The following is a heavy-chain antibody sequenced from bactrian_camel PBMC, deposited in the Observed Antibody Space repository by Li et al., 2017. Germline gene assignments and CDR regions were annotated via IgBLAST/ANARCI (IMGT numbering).Heavy chain of an antibody. J-gene: IGHJ4*01. D-gene: IGHD5*01. V-gene: IGHV3S40*01. CDR3: AKEQYFGFAD. Sequence: EVQLVESGGDLVQPGGSLRLSCAASGFTYSTYDMSWVRQAPGKGLEWVSGINFGGGSTYYADSVKGRFTISRDNAKATLYLELNSLKTEDTAMYYCAKEQYFGFADWGQGTQVTVS. CDR2: INFGGGST. CDR1: GFTYSTYD.